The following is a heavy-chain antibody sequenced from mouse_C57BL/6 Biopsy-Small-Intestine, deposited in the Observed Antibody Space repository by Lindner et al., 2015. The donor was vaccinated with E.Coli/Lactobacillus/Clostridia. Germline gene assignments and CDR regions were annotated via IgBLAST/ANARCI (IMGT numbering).Heavy chain of an antibody. Sequence: VQLQESGPELVKPGASVKMSCKASGYTFTDYYMHWVKQSHGKSLELHWIIFILTMVVMADNQKFKGKATLTVDKSSSTAYMELRSLTSEDSALYYCARDVGTYFDYWGQGTTLTVSS. J-gene: IGHJ2*01. D-gene: IGHD4-1*01. CDR1: GYTFTDYY. CDR3: ARDVGTYFDY. CDR2: FILTMVV. V-gene: IGHV1-34*01.